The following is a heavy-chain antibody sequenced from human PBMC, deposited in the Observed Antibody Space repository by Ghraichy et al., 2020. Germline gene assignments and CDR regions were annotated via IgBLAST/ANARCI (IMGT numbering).Heavy chain of an antibody. CDR3: ARQPFMVQGVINYYYYGMDV. CDR2: IWYDGSNK. J-gene: IGHJ6*02. CDR1: GFTFSSYG. Sequence: GGSLRLSCAASGFTFSSYGMHWVRQAPGKGLEWVAVIWYDGSNKYYADSVKGRFTISRDNSKNTLYLQMNSLRAEDTAVYYCARQPFMVQGVINYYYYGMDVWGQGTTVTVSS. V-gene: IGHV3-33*01. D-gene: IGHD3-10*01.